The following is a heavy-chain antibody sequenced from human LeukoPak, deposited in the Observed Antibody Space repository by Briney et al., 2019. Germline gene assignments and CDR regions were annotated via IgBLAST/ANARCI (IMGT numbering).Heavy chain of an antibody. Sequence: PSETLSLTCTVSGGSISSYYWSWIRQPPGKGLEWIGYIYYSGSTNYNPSLKSRVTISVDTSKNQFSLKLSSVTAADTAVYYCARVDFWSGYPDYWGQGTLVTVSS. CDR1: GGSISSYY. V-gene: IGHV4-59*01. J-gene: IGHJ4*02. CDR3: ARVDFWSGYPDY. CDR2: IYYSGST. D-gene: IGHD3-3*01.